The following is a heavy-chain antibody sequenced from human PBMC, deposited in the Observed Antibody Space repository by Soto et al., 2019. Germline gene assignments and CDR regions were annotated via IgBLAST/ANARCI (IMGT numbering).Heavy chain of an antibody. CDR1: GGSISSYY. J-gene: IGHJ5*02. CDR3: AKVRDCSGGTCYSWWFDP. D-gene: IGHD2-15*01. CDR2: ISYSGRT. Sequence: SETLSLTCTVSGGSISSYYWSWIRQPPGKGLDWIGLISYSGRTSYNSSLKSRVTISVDTSKSQLSLKLSSVTAADTAVYYCAKVRDCSGGTCYSWWFDPWGQGTLVTVSS. V-gene: IGHV4-59*01.